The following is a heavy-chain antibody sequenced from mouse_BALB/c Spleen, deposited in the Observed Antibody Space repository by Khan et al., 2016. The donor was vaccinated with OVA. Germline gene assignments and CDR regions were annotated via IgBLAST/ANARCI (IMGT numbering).Heavy chain of an antibody. V-gene: IGHV5-6*01. Sequence: EVELVESGGDLVKPGGSLKLSCAASGFTFSNYGMSWVRQTPDKRLAWVATIRSDGTYPYYPDSVKGRFTISRNNAKNTLFLQMLSLKSEDTAMYYCTSHLTVSFAYWGQGTLVTVSA. CDR3: TSHLTVSFAY. CDR2: IRSDGTYP. CDR1: GFTFSNYG. D-gene: IGHD4-1*01. J-gene: IGHJ3*01.